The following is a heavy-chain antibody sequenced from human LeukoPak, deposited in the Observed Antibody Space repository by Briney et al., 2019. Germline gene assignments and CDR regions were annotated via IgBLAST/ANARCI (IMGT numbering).Heavy chain of an antibody. CDR1: GGSFSGYY. D-gene: IGHD6-6*01. V-gene: IGHV4-34*01. CDR3: ARELAARHMDV. CDR2: INHSGST. J-gene: IGHJ6*03. Sequence: SETLSLTCAVYGGSFSGYYWSWIRQPPGKGLEWIGEINHSGSTNYNPSLKSRVTISVDTSKNQFSLKLSSVTAADTAVYYCARELAARHMDVWGKGTTVTVSS.